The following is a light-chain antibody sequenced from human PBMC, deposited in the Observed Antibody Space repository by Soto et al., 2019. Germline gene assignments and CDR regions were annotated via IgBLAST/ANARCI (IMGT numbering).Light chain of an antibody. CDR3: LLYYGGAYV. CDR1: TGAVTCGYY. V-gene: IGLV7-43*01. Sequence: QTVVTQEPSLTVSPGGTVTLTCASSTGAVTCGYYPNWFQQKPGQAPRALIDSTSNKHSWTPARFSGSLLGGKAALTLSGVQPEDEAEYYCLLYYGGAYVFGTGTKLTVL. J-gene: IGLJ1*01. CDR2: STS.